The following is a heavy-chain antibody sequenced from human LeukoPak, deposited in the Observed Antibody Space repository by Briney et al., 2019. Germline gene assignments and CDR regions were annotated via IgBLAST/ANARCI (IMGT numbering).Heavy chain of an antibody. D-gene: IGHD1-26*01. CDR2: ISSSGSTI. CDR1: GFTFSSYE. CDR3: ATRRSYSPSYFDY. Sequence: GGSLRLSCAASGFTFSSYEMNWVRQAPGKGLEWVSYISSSGSTIYYADSVKGRFTISRDNSKNTLYLQMNSLRAEDTAVYYCATRRSYSPSYFDYWGQGTLVTVSS. V-gene: IGHV3-48*03. J-gene: IGHJ4*02.